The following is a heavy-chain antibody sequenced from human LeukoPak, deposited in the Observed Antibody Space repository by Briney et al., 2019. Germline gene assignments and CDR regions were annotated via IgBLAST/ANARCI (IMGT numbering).Heavy chain of an antibody. Sequence: PSETLSLTCAVYGGSFSGYYWSWIRQPPGKGLEWTGEINHSGSTNYNPSLKSRVTISVDTSKNQFSLKLSSVTAADTAVYYCARASFVVVPAAIVWFDPWGQGTLVTVSS. J-gene: IGHJ5*02. V-gene: IGHV4-34*01. CDR2: INHSGST. CDR3: ARASFVVVPAAIVWFDP. D-gene: IGHD2-2*02. CDR1: GGSFSGYY.